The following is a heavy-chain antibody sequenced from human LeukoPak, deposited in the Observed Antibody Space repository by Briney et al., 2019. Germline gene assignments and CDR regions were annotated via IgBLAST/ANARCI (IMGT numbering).Heavy chain of an antibody. Sequence: ASVKVSCKASGYTFTSYDINWVRQATGQGLEWMGWMNPNSGNTGYAQKFQGRVTMTRNTSISTAYMELSSLRSEDTAVYYCAGAYDFWSGYSYYYYYGMDVWGQGTTVTVSS. V-gene: IGHV1-8*01. CDR2: MNPNSGNT. CDR1: GYTFTSYD. J-gene: IGHJ6*02. D-gene: IGHD3-3*01. CDR3: AGAYDFWSGYSYYYYYGMDV.